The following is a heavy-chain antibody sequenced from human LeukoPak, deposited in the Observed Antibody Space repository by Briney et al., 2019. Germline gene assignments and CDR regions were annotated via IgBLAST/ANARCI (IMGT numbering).Heavy chain of an antibody. V-gene: IGHV3-30*02. CDR1: GFTFSSYG. D-gene: IGHD4-17*01. CDR3: ATSKRSGDYYFDY. J-gene: IGHJ4*02. CDR2: IRHDGSNK. Sequence: PGGSLRLSCAASGFTFSSYGMHWVRQAPGKGLEWVAFIRHDGSNKYYADSVKGRFTISRDNSKNTLYLQMNSLRAEDTAVYYCATSKRSGDYYFDYWGQGTLVTVSS.